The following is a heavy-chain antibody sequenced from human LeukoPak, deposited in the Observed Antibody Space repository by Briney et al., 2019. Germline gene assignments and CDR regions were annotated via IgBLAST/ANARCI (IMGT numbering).Heavy chain of an antibody. CDR1: GFTVSGDY. J-gene: IGHJ4*02. CDR3: ARGFGSSDDF. CDR2: IYGGGET. Sequence: PGGSLRLSCAASGFTVSGDYMTWVRQAPGKGLEWVSVIYGGGETYYGDSVKGRFTISRDSPKNTVYLQMTSLRVEDTAVYFCARGFGSSDDFWGQGALVTVSS. V-gene: IGHV3-66*01. D-gene: IGHD6-13*01.